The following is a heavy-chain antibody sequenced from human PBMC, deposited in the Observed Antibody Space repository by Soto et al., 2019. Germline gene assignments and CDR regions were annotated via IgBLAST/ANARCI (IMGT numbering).Heavy chain of an antibody. CDR3: ARTGDIVVVVAATQAWFDP. D-gene: IGHD2-15*01. V-gene: IGHV4-34*01. Sequence: SSETLSLTCAVYGGSFSCYYWSWIRQPPGKGLEWIGEINHSGSTNYNPSLKSRVTISVDTSKNQFSLKLSSVTAADTAVYYCARTGDIVVVVAATQAWFDPWGQGTLVTVS. J-gene: IGHJ5*02. CDR1: GGSFSCYY. CDR2: INHSGST.